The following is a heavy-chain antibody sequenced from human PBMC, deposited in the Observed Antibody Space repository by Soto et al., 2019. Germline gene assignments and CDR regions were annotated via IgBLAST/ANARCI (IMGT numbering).Heavy chain of an antibody. V-gene: IGHV3-33*01. J-gene: IGHJ6*02. Sequence: GGSLRLSCAASGFTFSSYGMHWVRQAPGKGLEWVAVIWYDGSNKYYADSVKGRFTISRDNSKNTLYLQMNSLRAEDTAVYYCARDNGYCISTSCYLRMDVWGQGTTVTVSS. D-gene: IGHD2-2*03. CDR3: ARDNGYCISTSCYLRMDV. CDR1: GFTFSSYG. CDR2: IWYDGSNK.